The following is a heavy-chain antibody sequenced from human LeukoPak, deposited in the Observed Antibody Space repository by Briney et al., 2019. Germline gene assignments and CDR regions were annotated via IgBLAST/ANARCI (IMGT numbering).Heavy chain of an antibody. CDR2: ISSSGGTI. CDR1: GFTFSDYY. J-gene: IGHJ4*02. V-gene: IGHV3-11*01. D-gene: IGHD5-18*01. CDR3: ARQGYSYGYFYFDY. Sequence: GGSLRLSCAASGFTFSDYYMSWIRQAPGKGLEWVSYISSSGGTIHSADSVKGRFTISRDNAKNSLFLQMNSLRAEDTAVYYCARQGYSYGYFYFDYWGQGTLVTVSS.